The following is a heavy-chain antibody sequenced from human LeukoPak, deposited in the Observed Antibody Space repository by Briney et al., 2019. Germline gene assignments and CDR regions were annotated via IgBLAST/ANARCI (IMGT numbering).Heavy chain of an antibody. Sequence: ASVKVSCKASGYTFTGYDINWVRQATGQGLEWMGWMNPNSGNTGYAQKFQGRVTMTGNTSISTAYMELSSLRSEDTAVYYCAREQNFMNYYDSSGYYAPLWYWGQGTLVTVSS. CDR2: MNPNSGNT. CDR3: AREQNFMNYYDSSGYYAPLWY. CDR1: GYTFTGYD. D-gene: IGHD3-22*01. V-gene: IGHV1-8*01. J-gene: IGHJ4*02.